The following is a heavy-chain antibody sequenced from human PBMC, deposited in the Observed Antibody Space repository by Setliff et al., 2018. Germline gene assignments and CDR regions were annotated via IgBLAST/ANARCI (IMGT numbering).Heavy chain of an antibody. CDR1: GGSISSYY. CDR3: AREQWLDPPGYYYMDV. J-gene: IGHJ6*03. CDR2: IYIGGSA. Sequence: SETLSLTCTVSGGSISSYYWSWIRQPAGEGLEWIGHIYIGGSANYNPSLKSRFTMSIDTSKNQFSLKLNSVTAADMAVYYCAREQWLDPPGYYYMDVWAKGTTVTVSS. V-gene: IGHV4-4*07. D-gene: IGHD6-19*01.